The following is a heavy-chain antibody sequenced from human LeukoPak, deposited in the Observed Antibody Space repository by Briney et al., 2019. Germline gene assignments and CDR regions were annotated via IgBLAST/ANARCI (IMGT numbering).Heavy chain of an antibody. CDR3: TRDLEY. CDR2: ISSGGSVM. J-gene: IGHJ4*02. CDR1: GFTFSDYT. Sequence: GGSLRLSCGASGFTFSDYTMNWVRQAPGKGPEWISYISSGGSVMHYADSVKGRFTISRDNVENSLYLQMNSLRVEDTAVYYCTRDLEYWGQGVLVTVSS. V-gene: IGHV3-48*01.